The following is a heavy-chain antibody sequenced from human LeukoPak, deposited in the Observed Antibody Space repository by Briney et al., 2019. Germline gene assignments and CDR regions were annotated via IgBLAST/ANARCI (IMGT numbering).Heavy chain of an antibody. CDR3: ARGYGRYSSSWPIDC. V-gene: IGHV4-34*01. Sequence: PSETLSLTCAVYGGSFSGYYWSWIRQPPGKGLEWIGEINHSGSTNYNPSLKSRVTISVDTSKNQFSLKLSSVTAADTAVYYCARGYGRYSSSWPIDCWGQGTLVTVSS. CDR2: INHSGST. J-gene: IGHJ4*02. D-gene: IGHD6-13*01. CDR1: GGSFSGYY.